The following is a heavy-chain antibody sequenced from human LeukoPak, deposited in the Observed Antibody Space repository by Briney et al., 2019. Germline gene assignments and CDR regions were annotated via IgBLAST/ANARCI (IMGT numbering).Heavy chain of an antibody. CDR3: ARSFSTRAFDI. V-gene: IGHV3-21*01. J-gene: IGHJ3*02. CDR2: ISSSSSYI. CDR1: GFTFSSYS. D-gene: IGHD3/OR15-3a*01. Sequence: GGSLRLSCAASGFTFSSYSMNWVRQAPGKGLEWVSSISSSSSYIYYADSVKGRFTISRDNAKNSLYLQMNSLRAEDTAVYYCARSFSTRAFDIWGQGTMVTVSS.